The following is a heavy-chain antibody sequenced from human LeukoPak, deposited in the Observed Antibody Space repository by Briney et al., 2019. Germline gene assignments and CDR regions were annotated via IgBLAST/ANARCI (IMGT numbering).Heavy chain of an antibody. CDR1: GSTFSSYG. J-gene: IGHJ4*02. V-gene: IGHV3-30*18. Sequence: GGSLRLPCAASGSTFSSYGMHWVRQAPGKGLEWVAVISYDGSNIYYGDSVRGRFTISRDNSENTLYLQMNSLRAEDTAVYYCAKDRSSTWSFDYWGQGTLVTVSS. CDR2: ISYDGSNI. D-gene: IGHD6-13*01. CDR3: AKDRSSTWSFDY.